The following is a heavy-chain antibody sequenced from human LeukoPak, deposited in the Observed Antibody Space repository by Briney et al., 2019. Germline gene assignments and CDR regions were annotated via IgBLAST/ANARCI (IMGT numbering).Heavy chain of an antibody. J-gene: IGHJ6*03. CDR1: GGTFSSYA. CDR3: ARDRKYYYHMDV. D-gene: IGHD1-14*01. CDR2: IIPIFGTA. V-gene: IGHV1-69*06. Sequence: SVKVSCKASGGTFSSYAISWVRQAPGQGLEWMGGIIPIFGTANYAQKFQGRVTITADKSTSTAYMELSSLRSEDTAVYYCARDRKYYYHMDVWGKGTTVTVSS.